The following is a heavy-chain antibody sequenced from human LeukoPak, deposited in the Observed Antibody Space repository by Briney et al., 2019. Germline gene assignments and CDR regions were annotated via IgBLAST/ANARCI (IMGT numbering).Heavy chain of an antibody. D-gene: IGHD4-17*01. CDR2: VYYSGST. CDR3: ASNDYGDYQSDY. J-gene: IGHJ4*02. Sequence: SKTLSLTCTVSGGSISSYYWSWIRQPPGKGLEWIGYVYYSGSTNYNPSPKSRVIISVDTSKNQFSLKLTSVTTADTAMYYCASNDYGDYQSDYWGQGTLVTVSS. V-gene: IGHV4-59*01. CDR1: GGSISSYY.